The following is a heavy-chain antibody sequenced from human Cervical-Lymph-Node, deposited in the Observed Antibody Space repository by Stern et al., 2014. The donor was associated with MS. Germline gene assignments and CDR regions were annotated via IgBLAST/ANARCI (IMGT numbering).Heavy chain of an antibody. V-gene: IGHV1-69*09. CDR2: IIPILGIA. CDR3: ADKILAGTDGDY. CDR1: GGTFSSYA. J-gene: IGHJ4*02. Sequence: VQLVQSGAEVKKPGSSVKVSCKASGGTFSSYAISWGRQAPGPGLEWMGRIIPILGIANYAQKFQGRVTITADKSTSTAYMELSSLRSEDTAVYYCADKILAGTDGDYGGEGTRVTGAS. D-gene: IGHD5-24*01.